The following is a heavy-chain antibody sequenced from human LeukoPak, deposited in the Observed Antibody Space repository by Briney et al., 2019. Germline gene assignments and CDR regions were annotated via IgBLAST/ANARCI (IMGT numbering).Heavy chain of an antibody. CDR1: GFTFDDYA. CDR2: ISWNSGSI. Sequence: PGGSLRLSCAASGFTFDDYAMHWVRQAPGKGLEWVSGISWNSGSIGYADSVKGRFTISRDNAKNSLYLQMNSLRAEDTALYYCAKARPYYYDSKGGLGYLFDYWGQGTLVTVSS. V-gene: IGHV3-9*01. CDR3: AKARPYYYDSKGGLGYLFDY. J-gene: IGHJ4*02. D-gene: IGHD3-22*01.